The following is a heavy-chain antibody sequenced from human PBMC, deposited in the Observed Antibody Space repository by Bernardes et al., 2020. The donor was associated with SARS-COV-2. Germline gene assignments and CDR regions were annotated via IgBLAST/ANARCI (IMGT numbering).Heavy chain of an antibody. Sequence: GGSLRLSCAASGFTFSSYGMHWVRQAPGKGLEWVAVIWYDGSNKYYADSVKGRFTISRDNSKNTLYLQMNSLRAEDTAVYYCGRAKGSERTWLQVEGGYYFDHWGQGTQVTVS. CDR3: GRAKGSERTWLQVEGGYYFDH. CDR2: IWYDGSNK. CDR1: GFTFSSYG. V-gene: IGHV3-33*01. D-gene: IGHD1-1*01. J-gene: IGHJ4*02.